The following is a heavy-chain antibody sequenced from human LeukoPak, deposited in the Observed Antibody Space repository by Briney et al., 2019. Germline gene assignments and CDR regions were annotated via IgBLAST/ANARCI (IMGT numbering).Heavy chain of an antibody. CDR3: ARVKFFGVVTNALDI. CDR1: GYTFTSYD. J-gene: IGHJ3*02. Sequence: ASVKVSCKASGYTFTSYDINWVRQATGQGLEWMGWMNPNSGNTGYAQKFQGRVTMTRNTSISTAYMELSSLRSDDTAIYFCARVKFFGVVTNALDIWGQGTMVTVSS. D-gene: IGHD3-3*01. V-gene: IGHV1-8*01. CDR2: MNPNSGNT.